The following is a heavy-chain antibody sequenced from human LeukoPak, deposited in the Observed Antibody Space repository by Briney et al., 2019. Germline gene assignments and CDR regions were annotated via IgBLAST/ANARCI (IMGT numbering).Heavy chain of an antibody. CDR1: GYTFTGYY. D-gene: IGHD2-2*01. CDR2: INPNSGGT. V-gene: IGHV1-2*02. J-gene: IGHJ6*02. Sequence: ASVKVSCKASGYTFTGYYMHWVRQAPGQGLEWMGWINPNSGGTNYAQKFQGRVTMTRDTSISTAYMELSRLRSDDTAVYYCARDFPRDIVVVPAASNYYYYGMDVWGQGTTVTVSS. CDR3: ARDFPRDIVVVPAASNYYYYGMDV.